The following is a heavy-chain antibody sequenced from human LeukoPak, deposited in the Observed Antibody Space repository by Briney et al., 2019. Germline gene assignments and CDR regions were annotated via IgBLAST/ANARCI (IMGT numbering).Heavy chain of an antibody. CDR1: GFTFSSYA. CDR2: ITNNGTTI. V-gene: IGHV3-48*03. Sequence: GGSLRLSCAASGFTFSSYAMNWVRQAPGKGLEWDSYITNNGTTIYYADSVKGRFTISRDNAENSLYLQMNSLRAEDTAIYYCARDQWLAYYYHGMDVWGQGTTVTVSS. J-gene: IGHJ6*02. D-gene: IGHD6-19*01. CDR3: ARDQWLAYYYHGMDV.